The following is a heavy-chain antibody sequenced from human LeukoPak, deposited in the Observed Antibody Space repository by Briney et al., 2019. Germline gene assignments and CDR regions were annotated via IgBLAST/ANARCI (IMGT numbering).Heavy chain of an antibody. J-gene: IGHJ4*02. D-gene: IGHD3-10*01. CDR2: ISCSGCST. Sequence: GGPLRLSCAASGFTFSSYAMSWVRQALGKGLEWVSAISCSGCSTYYADSVKGRFTISRDNSKNTLYLQMNSLRAEDTAVYYCAKLEAVVMVRGVGFDYWGQGTLVTVSS. CDR1: GFTFSSYA. V-gene: IGHV3-23*01. CDR3: AKLEAVVMVRGVGFDY.